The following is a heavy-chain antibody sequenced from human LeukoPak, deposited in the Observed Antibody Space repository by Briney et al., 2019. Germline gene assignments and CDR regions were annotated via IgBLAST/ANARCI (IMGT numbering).Heavy chain of an antibody. Sequence: PGRSLRLSCAASGFTFDDYAMHWVRQAPGKGLEWVSGISWNSGNIGYADSVKGRFTISRDNAKNSPYLQMNSLRAEDTALYYCAKASTVTTRSIDYWGQGTLVTVSS. CDR3: AKASTVTTRSIDY. J-gene: IGHJ4*02. CDR2: ISWNSGNI. V-gene: IGHV3-9*01. D-gene: IGHD4-17*01. CDR1: GFTFDDYA.